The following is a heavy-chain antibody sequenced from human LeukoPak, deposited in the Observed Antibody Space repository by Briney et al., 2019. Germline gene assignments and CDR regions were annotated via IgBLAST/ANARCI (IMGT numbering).Heavy chain of an antibody. J-gene: IGHJ4*02. CDR2: ISGSGGST. CDR3: AKDLKRSYCSSTSCYTWFDY. V-gene: IGHV3-23*01. D-gene: IGHD2-2*02. CDR1: GFTFSSYA. Sequence: PGGSLRLSCAASGFTFSSYAMSLVRQAPGKGLEWVSAISGSGGSTYYADSVKGRFTISRDNSKNTLYLQMNSLRAEGTAVYYCAKDLKRSYCSSTSCYTWFDYWGQGTLVTVSS.